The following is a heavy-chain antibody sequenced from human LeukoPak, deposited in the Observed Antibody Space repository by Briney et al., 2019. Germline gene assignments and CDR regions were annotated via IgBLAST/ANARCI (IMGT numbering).Heavy chain of an antibody. CDR2: IYYSGST. Sequence: PSETLSLTCTVSGGSISSSSYYWGWIRQPPGKGLEWIGSIYYSGSTYYNPSLKSRVTISVDTSKNQFSLNLTSVTAADTAVYYCALIGSFYGAEYFEHWGQGTLVTVSS. D-gene: IGHD4-17*01. CDR1: GGSISSSSYY. CDR3: ALIGSFYGAEYFEH. V-gene: IGHV4-39*07. J-gene: IGHJ1*01.